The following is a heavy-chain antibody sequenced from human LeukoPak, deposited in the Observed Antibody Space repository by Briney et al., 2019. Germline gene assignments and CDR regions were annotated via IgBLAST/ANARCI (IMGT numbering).Heavy chain of an antibody. V-gene: IGHV1-2*02. CDR2: INPNSGGT. Sequence: ASVKVSCKASGYTFTGYYMHWVRQAPGQGLEWMGWINPNSGGTNYAQKFQGRVTMTRDTSISTAYMELSRLRSDGTAVYYCARHIVVVPAANFSYYYYYYMDVWGKGTTVTVSS. J-gene: IGHJ6*03. D-gene: IGHD2-2*01. CDR1: GYTFTGYY. CDR3: ARHIVVVPAANFSYYYYYYMDV.